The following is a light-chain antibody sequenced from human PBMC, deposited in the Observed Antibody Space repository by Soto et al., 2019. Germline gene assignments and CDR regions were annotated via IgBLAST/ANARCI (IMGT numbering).Light chain of an antibody. CDR1: SSDVGDYNY. J-gene: IGLJ2*01. CDR3: SSYTSSSTLVV. CDR2: DVS. Sequence: QSVLTQPASVSGSPGQSITISCTGTSSDVGDYNYVSWYQQHPGKAHKLMIYDVSNRPSGVSNRFSGSKSGNTASLTISGLQAEDEADYYCSSYTSSSTLVVFGGGTKLTVL. V-gene: IGLV2-14*03.